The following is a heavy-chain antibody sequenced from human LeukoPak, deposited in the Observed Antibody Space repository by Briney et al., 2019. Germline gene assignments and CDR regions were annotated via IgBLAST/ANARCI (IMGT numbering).Heavy chain of an antibody. J-gene: IGHJ6*02. D-gene: IGHD3-3*01. Sequence: ASVKVPCKASGYTFTSYGISWGGQPPGQGLKGMGWIRAYNGNTNYAQKLQGRVTMTTDTSTSTACMELRSLRSDDTAVYYCARDLVYYDFWSGYYTGQYGMDVWGQGTTVTVSS. CDR3: ARDLVYYDFWSGYYTGQYGMDV. V-gene: IGHV1-18*01. CDR1: GYTFTSYG. CDR2: IRAYNGNT.